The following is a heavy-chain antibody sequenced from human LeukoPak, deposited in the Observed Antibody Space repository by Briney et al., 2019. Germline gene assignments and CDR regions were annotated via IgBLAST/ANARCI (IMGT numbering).Heavy chain of an antibody. J-gene: IGHJ4*02. CDR3: AGAFGGSNFFDY. CDR1: GYTFTGYD. D-gene: IGHD2-15*01. CDR2: MNPNTGNT. Sequence: ASVKVSCKASGYTFTGYDINWVRQATGQGLEWMGWMNPNTGNTGYAQKFQGRVTLTRNTSISTAYMELSSLRSEDAAVYYCAGAFGGSNFFDYWGQGTLVTVSS. V-gene: IGHV1-8*01.